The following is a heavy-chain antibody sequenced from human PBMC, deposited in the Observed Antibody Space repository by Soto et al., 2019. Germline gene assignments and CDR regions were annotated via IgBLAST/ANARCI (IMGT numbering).Heavy chain of an antibody. CDR2: MNPNSGNT. V-gene: IGHV1-8*01. CDR1: GYTFTSYD. Sequence: QVQLVQSGAEVKKPGASVKVSCKASGYTFTSYDINWVRQATGQGLEWMGWMNPNSGNTGYAQKFQGRVTMTRNTSISTAYMELSSLRSADTAVYYCASDYSSSGWFDPWGQGTLVTVSS. CDR3: ASDYSSSGWFDP. J-gene: IGHJ5*02. D-gene: IGHD6-6*01.